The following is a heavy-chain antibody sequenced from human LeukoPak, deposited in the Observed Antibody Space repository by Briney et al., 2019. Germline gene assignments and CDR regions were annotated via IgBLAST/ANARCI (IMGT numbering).Heavy chain of an antibody. V-gene: IGHV3-23*01. CDR3: ASRYCTNGVCYVWLPHDTFDI. CDR2: ISGSGGST. J-gene: IGHJ3*02. Sequence: PGGSLRLSCAASGFTFSSYAMSWVRQAPGKGLEWVSAISGSGGSTYYADSVKGRFTISRDNSKNTLYLQMNSLRAEDTAVYYCASRYCTNGVCYVWLPHDTFDIWGQGTMVTVSS. CDR1: GFTFSSYA. D-gene: IGHD2-8*01.